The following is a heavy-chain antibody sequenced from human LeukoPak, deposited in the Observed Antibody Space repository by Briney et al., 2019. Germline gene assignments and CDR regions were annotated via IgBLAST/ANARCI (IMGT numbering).Heavy chain of an antibody. CDR2: ISGSGGST. J-gene: IGHJ3*02. CDR3: AKDRSCIALSFPDAFDI. D-gene: IGHD6-13*01. V-gene: IGHV3-23*01. Sequence: GGSLRLSCAASGFTFSSYAMSWVRQAPGKGLEWVSAISGSGGSTYYADSVKGRFTISRDNSKNTLYLQMNSLRAEDTAVYYCAKDRSCIALSFPDAFDIWGQGTMVTVSS. CDR1: GFTFSSYA.